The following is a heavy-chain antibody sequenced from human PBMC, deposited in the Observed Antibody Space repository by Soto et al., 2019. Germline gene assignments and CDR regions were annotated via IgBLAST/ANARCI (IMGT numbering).Heavy chain of an antibody. Sequence: QVQLVQSGAEVKKPGSSVKVSCKASGGTFSSYAISRVRQAPGQGLEWMGGIIPIFGTANYAQKFQGRVTIAADESTSTAYMELSSLRSEDTAVYYCARPNTNWNDGSGPLDYWGQGTLVTVSS. J-gene: IGHJ4*02. V-gene: IGHV1-69*01. CDR2: IIPIFGTA. CDR1: GGTFSSYA. D-gene: IGHD1-20*01. CDR3: ARPNTNWNDGSGPLDY.